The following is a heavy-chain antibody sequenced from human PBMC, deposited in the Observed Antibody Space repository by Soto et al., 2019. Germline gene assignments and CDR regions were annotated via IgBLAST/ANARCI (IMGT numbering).Heavy chain of an antibody. CDR1: GFTFSTAW. CDR3: TEGTRF. D-gene: IGHD4-17*01. Sequence: EVQLVESGGGLVKPGASLRLSCAASGFTFSTAWMSWVRQAPGKGLEWVGRIKSKTDGGTTDCAAPVKGRFSISRDVSKDTLYLQMDSLKVEDTAVYYCTEGTRFWGQGTLVTVSS. CDR2: IKSKTDGGTT. V-gene: IGHV3-15*01. J-gene: IGHJ4*02.